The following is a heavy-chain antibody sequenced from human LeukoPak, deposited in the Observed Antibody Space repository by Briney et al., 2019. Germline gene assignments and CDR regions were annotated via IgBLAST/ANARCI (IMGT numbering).Heavy chain of an antibody. CDR2: ISDRGRT. V-gene: IGHV4-39*01. CDR1: GGSIRSTTYY. J-gene: IGHJ3*02. CDR3: ARRSGTYHAFDI. Sequence: SETLSLTCTVSGGSIRSTTYYWGWIRQPPGKGLEWIGDISDRGRTYNNPSLKSRVTISVDTSRNQFFLKMSSVTAADTAVYYCARRSGTYHAFDIWGQGTMVTVSS. D-gene: IGHD1-26*01.